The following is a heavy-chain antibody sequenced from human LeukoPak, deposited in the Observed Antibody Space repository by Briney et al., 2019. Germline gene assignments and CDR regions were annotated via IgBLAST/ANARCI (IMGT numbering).Heavy chain of an antibody. J-gene: IGHJ4*02. V-gene: IGHV4-59*01. CDR2: IYYSGST. CDR3: ARGRCSSTSCYSDY. CDR1: GGSISSYY. Sequence: SETLSLTCTVSGGSISSYYWSWIRQPPGKGLEWIGYIYYSGSTNYNPSLKSRVTISVDTSKNQFSLKLSSVTAADTAVYYCARGRCSSTSCYSDYWGQGTLVTVSP. D-gene: IGHD2-2*01.